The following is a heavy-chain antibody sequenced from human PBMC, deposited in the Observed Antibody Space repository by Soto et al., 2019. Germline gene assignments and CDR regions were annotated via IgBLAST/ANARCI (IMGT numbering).Heavy chain of an antibody. J-gene: IGHJ4*02. CDR1: GYTFTSYY. CDR3: ARSTTPSSRGRGYFDY. D-gene: IGHD6-19*01. CDR2: INPSGGST. V-gene: IGHV1-46*01. Sequence: QVQLVQSGAEVKKPGASVKVSCKASGYTFTSYYMHWVRQAPGQGLDWMGIINPSGGSTSYAQKFQGRVTMTRDTSTSTVYMELSSLRSEDTAVYYCARSTTPSSRGRGYFDYWGQGTLVTVSS.